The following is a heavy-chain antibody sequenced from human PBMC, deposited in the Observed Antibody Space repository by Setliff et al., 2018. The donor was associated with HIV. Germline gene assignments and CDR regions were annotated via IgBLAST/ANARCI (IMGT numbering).Heavy chain of an antibody. CDR2: IYPYDSDT. CDR3: ARRPYYDSWSGHQAFDV. J-gene: IGHJ3*01. CDR1: GYIFNTSW. Sequence: PGESLKISCKASGYIFNTSWIGWVRQMPGKGLEWMGIIYPYDSDTRYNPSFQGYVTSSADKSISTAYVTGSGLKASDTAIYYCARRPYYDSWSGHQAFDVWGQGTMVTVSS. D-gene: IGHD3-3*01. V-gene: IGHV5-51*01.